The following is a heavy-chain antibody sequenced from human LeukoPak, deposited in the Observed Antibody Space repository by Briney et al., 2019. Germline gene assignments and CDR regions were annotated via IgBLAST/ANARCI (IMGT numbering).Heavy chain of an antibody. V-gene: IGHV4-59*08. Sequence: SETLSLTCTVSGGSISSYYWSWIRQPPGKGLEWIGYIYYSGSTNYNPSLKSRVTISVDTSKNQFSLKLSSVTAADTAVYYCARQKRGRIGAFDIWGQGTMVTVSS. J-gene: IGHJ3*02. CDR3: ARQKRGRIGAFDI. CDR1: GGSISSYY. CDR2: IYYSGST.